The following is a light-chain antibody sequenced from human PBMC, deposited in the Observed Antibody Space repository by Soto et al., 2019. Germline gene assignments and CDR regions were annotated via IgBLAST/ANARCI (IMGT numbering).Light chain of an antibody. CDR1: QSVSSSY. J-gene: IGKJ1*01. Sequence: EIVLTQSPGTLSLSPGERATLSCRASQSVSSSYLAWYQQKPGQAPRLLIHGASSRATGIPDRFGGSGSGTDFPLTISRLEPEDFAVYYCQQYGGSQRWTFGQGTKVEIK. CDR3: QQYGGSQRWT. CDR2: GAS. V-gene: IGKV3-20*01.